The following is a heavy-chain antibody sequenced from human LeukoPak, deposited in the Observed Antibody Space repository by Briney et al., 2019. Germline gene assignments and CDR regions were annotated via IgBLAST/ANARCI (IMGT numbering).Heavy chain of an antibody. J-gene: IGHJ4*02. D-gene: IGHD3-22*01. Sequence: QSGGSLRLSCAASGFTFSSYWMHWVRQAPGKGLVWVSRINSDGSSTSYADSVKGRFTISRDNAKNTLYLQMNSLRAEDTAVYYCAREPDDSSGYCFDYWGQGTLVTVSS. V-gene: IGHV3-74*01. CDR1: GFTFSSYW. CDR2: INSDGSST. CDR3: AREPDDSSGYCFDY.